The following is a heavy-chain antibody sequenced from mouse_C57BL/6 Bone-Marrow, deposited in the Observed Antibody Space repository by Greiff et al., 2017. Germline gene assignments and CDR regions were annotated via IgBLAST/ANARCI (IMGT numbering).Heavy chain of an antibody. Sequence: VQLQQSGAELVRPGASVKLSCTASGFNIKDDYMHWVKQRPEQGLEWIGWIDPENGDTEYASKFQGKATITADTSSNTAYLQLSSLTSEDTAVYYCTTRVGDYWGQGTSVTVSS. D-gene: IGHD1-1*02. J-gene: IGHJ4*01. CDR1: GFNIKDDY. CDR2: IDPENGDT. CDR3: TTRVGDY. V-gene: IGHV14-4*01.